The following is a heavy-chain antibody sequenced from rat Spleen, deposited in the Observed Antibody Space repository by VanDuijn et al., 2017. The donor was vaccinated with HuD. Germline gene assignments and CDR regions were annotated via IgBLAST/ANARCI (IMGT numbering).Heavy chain of an antibody. V-gene: IGHV2-63*01. CDR1: GFSLTSYH. D-gene: IGHD1-12*02. CDR2: MRYNGDT. J-gene: IGHJ3*01. Sequence: QVQLRESGPGLVQPSQTLSLTCTVSGFSLTSYHVSWVRQPPGKGLEWMGRMRYNGDTSYNSALKSRLSISRDTSKNQVFLKMNSLQTEDTAIYYCSRDSGGRYYDGTYYCGAYWGQGTLVTVSS. CDR3: SRDSGGRYYDGTYYCGAY.